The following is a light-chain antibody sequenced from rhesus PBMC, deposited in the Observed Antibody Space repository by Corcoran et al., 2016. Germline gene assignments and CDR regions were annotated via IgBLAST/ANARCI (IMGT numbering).Light chain of an antibody. J-gene: IGLJ6*01. Sequence: QAALTQPRSVSGSPGQSVTISCTGTSNDIGGYNYVSWYQQHPGTAPKFMIYEVSKRPSGVSDRFSGSKSGNTASLTISGLQAEDEADYYCSSFAGSNTFVFGSGTKLTVL. CDR3: SSFAGSNTFV. CDR2: EVS. CDR1: SNDIGGYNY. V-gene: IGLV2-32*02.